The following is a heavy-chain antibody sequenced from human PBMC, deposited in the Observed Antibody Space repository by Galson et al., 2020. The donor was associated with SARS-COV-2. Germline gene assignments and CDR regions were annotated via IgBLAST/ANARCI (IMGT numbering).Heavy chain of an antibody. J-gene: IGHJ4*02. CDR2: IKSKTDGGTT. CDR1: GFTFSNAW. CDR3: TTGATYYYDSSGYYYSVDY. Sequence: GGSLRLSCAASGFTFSNAWMSWVRQAPGKGLEWVGRIKSKTDGGTTDYAAPVKGRFTISRDDSKNTLYLQMNSLKTEDTAVYYCTTGATYYYDSSGYYYSVDYWGQGTLGTVSS. D-gene: IGHD3-22*01. V-gene: IGHV3-15*01.